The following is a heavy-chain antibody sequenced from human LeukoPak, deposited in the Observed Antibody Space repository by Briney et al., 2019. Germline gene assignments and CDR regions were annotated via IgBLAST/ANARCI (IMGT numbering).Heavy chain of an antibody. D-gene: IGHD2/OR15-2a*01. V-gene: IGHV3-64D*06. CDR3: VKDFGRVLGTPDY. Sequence: PGGSLRPSCSASGFTFSIYTMYWVRQAPGKGLEYISTIGGSGNGYSTYYADSVKGRFTISRDNSKSTLYLQMSSLRTEDTAVYYCVKDFGRVLGTPDYWGQGTLVTVSS. CDR1: GFTFSIYT. J-gene: IGHJ4*02. CDR2: IGGSGNGYST.